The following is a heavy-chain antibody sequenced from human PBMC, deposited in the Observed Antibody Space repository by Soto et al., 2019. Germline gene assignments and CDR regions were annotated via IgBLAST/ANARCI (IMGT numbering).Heavy chain of an antibody. CDR3: ARRRPTGYYNY. CDR2: IGSSSSYT. D-gene: IGHD3-9*01. CDR1: GFPFSDYY. Sequence: QVQLVESGGDLVKPGGSLRLSCAASGFPFSDYYMSWIRQAPGKGLEWVSSIGSSSSYTNYADSVKGRFTISRDNAKSSLYLQMNSRRAEDTAVYYCARRRPTGYYNYWGQGTRVSVSA. J-gene: IGHJ4*02. V-gene: IGHV3-11*05.